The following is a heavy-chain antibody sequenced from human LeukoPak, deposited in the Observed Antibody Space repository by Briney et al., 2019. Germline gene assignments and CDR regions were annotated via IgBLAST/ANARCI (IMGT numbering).Heavy chain of an antibody. CDR1: GGSISSGDYY. CDR2: IYYSGST. CDR3: ARSQLLYVDGFAP. Sequence: SQTLSLTCTVSGGSISSGDYYWSWIRQPPGKGLEWIGYIYYSGSTYYNPSLKSLVTISVDTSKNQFSLKLSSVTAADTAVYYCARSQLLYVDGFAPGGKGPLSTVSS. J-gene: IGHJ5*02. V-gene: IGHV4-30-4*08. D-gene: IGHD2-2*02.